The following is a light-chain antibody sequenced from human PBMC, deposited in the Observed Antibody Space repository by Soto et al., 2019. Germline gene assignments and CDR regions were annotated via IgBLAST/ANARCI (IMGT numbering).Light chain of an antibody. CDR3: FSFTTTSTHV. J-gene: IGLJ1*01. CDR1: SGDIGSYNL. CDR2: EDT. Sequence: QSALTQPASVSGSPGQSITISCTGTSGDIGSYNLLFWYQQHAGKAPKLMIYEDTKRPSGVSDRFSASKSGTTASLTISGLQVEDEAEYFCFSFTTTSTHVFGTGTKLTVL. V-gene: IGLV2-14*02.